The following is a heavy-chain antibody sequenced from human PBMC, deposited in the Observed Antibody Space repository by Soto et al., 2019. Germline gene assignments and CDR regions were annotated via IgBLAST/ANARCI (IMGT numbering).Heavy chain of an antibody. Sequence: SETLSLTCSVSGDSISDYYWSWIRQPAGKGLEWIGRIHTSGSTTYNPSLKSRVTMSVDTSRNQFSLNLKSVTAADTAVYFCAREMDVHMSREYFDYWGQGALVTVSS. CDR1: GDSISDYY. J-gene: IGHJ4*02. D-gene: IGHD3-10*02. CDR2: IHTSGST. V-gene: IGHV4-4*07. CDR3: AREMDVHMSREYFDY.